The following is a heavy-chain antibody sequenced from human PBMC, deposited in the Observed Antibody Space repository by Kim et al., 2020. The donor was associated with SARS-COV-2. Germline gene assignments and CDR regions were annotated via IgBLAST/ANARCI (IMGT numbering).Heavy chain of an antibody. J-gene: IGHJ3*02. CDR2: ISSSSSYL. CDR1: GFTFSSYS. D-gene: IGHD5-18*01. Sequence: GGSLRLSCAASGFTFSSYSMNWVRQAPGKGLEWVSSISSSSSYLYYADSVKGRFTISRDNAKNSLYLQMNSLRAEDTAVYYCASEMDTEAFDIWGQGTMVTVSS. V-gene: IGHV3-21*01. CDR3: ASEMDTEAFDI.